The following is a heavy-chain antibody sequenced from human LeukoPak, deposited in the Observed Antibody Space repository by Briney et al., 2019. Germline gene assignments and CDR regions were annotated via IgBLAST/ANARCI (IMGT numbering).Heavy chain of an antibody. Sequence: ASVKVSCKASGYTFTSYGIRWVRQAPGQGLEWMGWISAYNGNTNYAQKLQGRVTMTTDTSTSTAYMELRSLRSDDTAVYYCARAPYCSGGSCYSGDFDYWGQGTLVTVSS. CDR2: ISAYNGNT. CDR3: ARAPYCSGGSCYSGDFDY. V-gene: IGHV1-18*01. D-gene: IGHD2-15*01. CDR1: GYTFTSYG. J-gene: IGHJ4*02.